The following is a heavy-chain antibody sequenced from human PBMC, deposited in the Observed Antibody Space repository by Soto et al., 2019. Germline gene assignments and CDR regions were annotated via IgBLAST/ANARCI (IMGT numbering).Heavy chain of an antibody. CDR2: ISPTSSYT. V-gene: IGHV3-11*06. CDR3: GRGREWLDP. Sequence: GGSLRLSCAASGFTFSDYYMTWIRQAPGKGLEWVSYISPTSSYTNHADSVKGRFTISRDNARNSLYLEMNSLRAEDTAVYYCGRGREWLDPWGQGTLVTVSS. D-gene: IGHD1-26*01. CDR1: GFTFSDYY. J-gene: IGHJ5*02.